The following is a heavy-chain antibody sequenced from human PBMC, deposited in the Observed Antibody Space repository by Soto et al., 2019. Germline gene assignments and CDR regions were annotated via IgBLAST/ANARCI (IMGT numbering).Heavy chain of an antibody. V-gene: IGHV3-30*18. CDR2: ISYDGSNK. D-gene: IGHD2-15*01. J-gene: IGHJ5*02. CDR1: GFTFSSYG. CDR3: AKDRSDIVVVVAGLLWGFDP. Sequence: PGGSLRLSCAASGFTFSSYGMHWVRQAPGKGLEWVAVISYDGSNKYYADSVKGRFTISRDNSKNTLYLQMNSLRAEDTAVYYCAKDRSDIVVVVAGLLWGFDPWGQGTLVTVSS.